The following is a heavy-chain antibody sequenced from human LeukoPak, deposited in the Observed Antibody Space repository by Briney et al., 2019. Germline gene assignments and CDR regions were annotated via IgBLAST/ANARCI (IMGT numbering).Heavy chain of an antibody. CDR3: AKGGNAFYYFDY. J-gene: IGHJ4*02. CDR2: ISGSGGST. CDR1: GFTFSSYA. D-gene: IGHD3-16*01. V-gene: IGHV3-23*01. Sequence: GGSLRLSCAASGFTFSSYAMSWVRQAPGKGLEWVSAISGSGGSTYFADSVKGRFAISRDNSKNTLYLQMNSLRAEDTAVYYCAKGGNAFYYFDYWGEGTLVTVSS.